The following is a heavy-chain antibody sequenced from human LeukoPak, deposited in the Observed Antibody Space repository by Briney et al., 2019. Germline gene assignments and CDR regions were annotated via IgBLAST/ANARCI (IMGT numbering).Heavy chain of an antibody. D-gene: IGHD3-22*01. CDR2: ISYDGSNK. CDR1: GFTFSSYA. CDR3: AKKGPTMIPGNYFDY. J-gene: IGHJ4*02. Sequence: GGSLRLSCAASGFTFSSYAMHWVRQAPGKGLEWVAVISYDGSNKYYADSVKGRFTISRDNSKNTLHLQMNSLRAEDTAVYYCAKKGPTMIPGNYFDYWGQGTLVTVSS. V-gene: IGHV3-30-3*02.